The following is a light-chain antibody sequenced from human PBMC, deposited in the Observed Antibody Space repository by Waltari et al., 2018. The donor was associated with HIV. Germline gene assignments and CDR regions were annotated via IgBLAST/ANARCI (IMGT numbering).Light chain of an antibody. V-gene: IGLV8-61*01. CDR3: VLYRGSGIGV. CDR2: STN. J-gene: IGLJ3*02. Sequence: QTVVTQEPSFSVSPGGTVTLTCGLSSGSVSTSYYPSWYQQTPGQAPRTLIYSTNTRSSGVPDRVSGSILGNKAALTITGSHADDESDYYCVLYRGSGIGVFGGGTKLTVL. CDR1: SGSVSTSYY.